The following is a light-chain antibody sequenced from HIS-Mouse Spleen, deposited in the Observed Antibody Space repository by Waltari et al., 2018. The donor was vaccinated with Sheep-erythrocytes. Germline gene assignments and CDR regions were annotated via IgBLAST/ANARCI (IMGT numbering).Light chain of an antibody. J-gene: IGKJ4*01. Sequence: DIQLTKSPSSLSASVGTRSPIPCRASQSISSYLNWYQQKPGKAPKLLIYAASSLQSGVPSRFSGSGSGTDFTLTISSLQPEDFATYYCQQSYSTPPLTFGGGTKVEIK. CDR3: QQSYSTPPLT. CDR1: QSISSY. V-gene: IGKV1-39*01. CDR2: AAS.